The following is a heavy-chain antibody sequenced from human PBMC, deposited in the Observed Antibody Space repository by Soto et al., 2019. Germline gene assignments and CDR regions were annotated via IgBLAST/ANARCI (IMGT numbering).Heavy chain of an antibody. CDR3: TRGGDLEYFQH. V-gene: IGHV4-39*01. CDR1: GGTFSSTAYF. Sequence: QLQLQESGPGLVKPSETLSLSCIVSGGTFSSTAYFWGWIRQPPGKGLEWIGSSYSSGSTYYNPSVRNRVTISIYASKNQFSLKLSSVTAADTAVFYCTRGGDLEYFQHWGQGTLVTVSS. CDR2: SYSSGST. D-gene: IGHD4-17*01. J-gene: IGHJ1*01.